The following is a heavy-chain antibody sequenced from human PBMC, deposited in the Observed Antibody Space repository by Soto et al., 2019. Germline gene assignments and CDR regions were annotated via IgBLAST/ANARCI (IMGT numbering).Heavy chain of an antibody. Sequence: GESLNISCKGSGYSFTSYWIGLVRQMPGKGLEWMGIIYPGDSDTRYSPSFQGQVTISADKSISTAYLQWSSLKASDTAMYYCAIPYYGSGSLTNYYGMDVWGQGTTVTVSS. J-gene: IGHJ6*02. CDR2: IYPGDSDT. D-gene: IGHD3-10*01. CDR1: GYSFTSYW. CDR3: AIPYYGSGSLTNYYGMDV. V-gene: IGHV5-51*01.